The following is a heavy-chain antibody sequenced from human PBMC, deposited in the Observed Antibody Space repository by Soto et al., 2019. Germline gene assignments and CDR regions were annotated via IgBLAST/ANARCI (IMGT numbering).Heavy chain of an antibody. D-gene: IGHD2-8*01. J-gene: IGHJ6*02. CDR1: GYSFTSYW. CDR3: ARHRSAPRYCTNCVCCDYYYYGMDV. CDR2: IDPSDSYT. V-gene: IGHV5-10-1*01. Sequence: LGESLKISCKGSGYSFTSYWTSWVRQMPGKGLERMGSIDPSDSYTNYSPSFQGHVTISADKSISTAYLQWSSLKASDTAMCYCARHRSAPRYCTNCVCCDYYYYGMDVWGQGTTVTVSS.